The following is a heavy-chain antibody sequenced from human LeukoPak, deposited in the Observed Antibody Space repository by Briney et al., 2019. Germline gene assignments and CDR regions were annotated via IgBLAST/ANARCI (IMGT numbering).Heavy chain of an antibody. Sequence: GGSLRLSCAASGFTFSSSWMTWVRQAPGKGLEWVSAISGSGGSTYYADSVKGRFTISRDNSKNTLYLQMNSLRAEDTAVYYCAKLVYGSGSYEFDYWGQGTLVTVSS. CDR1: GFTFSSSW. CDR2: ISGSGGST. V-gene: IGHV3-23*01. J-gene: IGHJ4*02. D-gene: IGHD3-10*01. CDR3: AKLVYGSGSYEFDY.